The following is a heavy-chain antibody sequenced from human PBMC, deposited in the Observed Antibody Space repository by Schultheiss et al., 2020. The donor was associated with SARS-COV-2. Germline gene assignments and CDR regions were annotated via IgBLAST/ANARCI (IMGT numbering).Heavy chain of an antibody. CDR3: ARWGRYCSGGSCYSDYYYYGMDV. Sequence: SETLSLTFTVSGGSISSSSYYWGWIRQPPGKGLEWIGSIYYSGSTNYNPSLKSRVTISVDTSKNQFSLKLSSVTAADTAVYYCARWGRYCSGGSCYSDYYYYGMDVWGQGTTVTVSS. CDR1: GGSISSSSYY. D-gene: IGHD2-15*01. J-gene: IGHJ6*02. CDR2: IYYSGST. V-gene: IGHV4-39*07.